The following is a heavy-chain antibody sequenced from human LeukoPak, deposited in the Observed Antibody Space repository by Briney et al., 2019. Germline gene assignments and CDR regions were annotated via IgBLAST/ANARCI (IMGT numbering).Heavy chain of an antibody. V-gene: IGHV4-30-2*01. CDR2: IYHSGST. Sequence: SQTLSLTCTVSGGSISSGGYYWSWIRQPPGKGLEWIGYIYHSGSTYYNPSLKSRVTISVDRSKNQFSLKLSSVTAADTAVYYCARAAAGHFDYWGQGTLVTVSS. D-gene: IGHD6-13*01. CDR1: GGSISSGGYY. CDR3: ARAAAGHFDY. J-gene: IGHJ4*02.